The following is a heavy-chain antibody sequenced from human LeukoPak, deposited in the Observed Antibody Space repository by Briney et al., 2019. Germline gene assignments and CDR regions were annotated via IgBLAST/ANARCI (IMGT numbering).Heavy chain of an antibody. J-gene: IGHJ4*02. V-gene: IGHV3-48*03. CDR3: ASRRYSYGYGFDY. CDR1: GFTFSSYE. CDR2: ISSSGSTI. D-gene: IGHD5-18*01. Sequence: GGSLRLSCAASGFTFSSYEMNWVRQAPGKGLEWVSYISSSGSTIYYADSVKGRFTISRDNAKNSLYLQMNSLRAEDTAVYYCASRRYSYGYGFDYWGQGTLVTVSS.